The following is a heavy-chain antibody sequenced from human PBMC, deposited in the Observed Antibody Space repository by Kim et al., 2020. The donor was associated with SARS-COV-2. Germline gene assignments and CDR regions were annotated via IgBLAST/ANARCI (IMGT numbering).Heavy chain of an antibody. CDR1: GGSISSSSYY. Sequence: SETLSLTCTVSGGSISSSSYYWGWIRQPPGKGLEWIGSIYYSGSTYYNRSLKSRVTISVDTSKNQFSLKLSSVTAADTAVYYCARISSSWIRLNNRKRGWFDPWGQGTLVTVSS. D-gene: IGHD6-13*01. V-gene: IGHV4-39*01. J-gene: IGHJ5*02. CDR3: ARISSSWIRLNNRKRGWFDP. CDR2: IYYSGST.